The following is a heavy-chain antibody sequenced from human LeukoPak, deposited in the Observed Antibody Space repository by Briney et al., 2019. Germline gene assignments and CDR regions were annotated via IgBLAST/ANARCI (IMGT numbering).Heavy chain of an antibody. D-gene: IGHD5-24*01. J-gene: IGHJ4*02. CDR1: GGSISGYY. CDR3: ARALIRDGYNLDY. CDR2: IYYSGST. Sequence: ASETLSLTCTVSGGSISGYYWSWIRQPPGKGLEWIGYIYYSGSTNYNPSLKSRVTISVDTSKNQFSLKLSSVTAADTAVYYCARALIRDGYNLDYWGQGTLVTVSS. V-gene: IGHV4-59*01.